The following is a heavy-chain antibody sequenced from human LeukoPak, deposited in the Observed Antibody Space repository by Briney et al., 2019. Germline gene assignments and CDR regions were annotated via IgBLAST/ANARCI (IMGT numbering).Heavy chain of an antibody. Sequence: GGSLRLSCAASGFTFSSYWMHWVRQAPGKGLVWVSRINSDGSGTSYADSVKGRFTISRDNAKNTLYLQMNSLRAEDTAEYYCGRVCGSGCIDYWGQGTLVTVSS. CDR2: INSDGSGT. D-gene: IGHD2-21*02. CDR3: GRVCGSGCIDY. CDR1: GFTFSSYW. V-gene: IGHV3-74*01. J-gene: IGHJ4*02.